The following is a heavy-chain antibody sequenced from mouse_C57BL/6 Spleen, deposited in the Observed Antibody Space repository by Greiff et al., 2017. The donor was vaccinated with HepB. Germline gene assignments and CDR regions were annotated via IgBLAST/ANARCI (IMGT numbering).Heavy chain of an antibody. CDR3: ARDRGYGSSYFDY. V-gene: IGHV5-16*01. J-gene: IGHJ2*01. Sequence: EVKVVESEGGLVQPGRSMKLSCTASGFTFSDYYMAWVRQVPEKGLEWVANINYDGSSTYYLDSLKSRFIISRDNAKNILYLQMSSLKSEDTATYYCARDRGYGSSYFDYWGQGTTLTVSS. CDR1: GFTFSDYY. D-gene: IGHD1-1*01. CDR2: INYDGSST.